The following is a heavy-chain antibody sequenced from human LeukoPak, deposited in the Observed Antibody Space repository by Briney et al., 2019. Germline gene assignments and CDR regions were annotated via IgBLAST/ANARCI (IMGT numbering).Heavy chain of an antibody. V-gene: IGHV4-38-2*02. CDR1: GYSISSGYY. J-gene: IGHJ4*02. CDR2: INHSGST. Sequence: PSETLSLTCTVSGYSISSGYYWGWIRQPPGKGLEWIGEINHSGSTNYNPSLKSRVTISVDTSKNQFSLKLSSVTAADTAVYYCARVHRVWELLFDYWGQGTLVTVSS. CDR3: ARVHRVWELLFDY. D-gene: IGHD1-26*01.